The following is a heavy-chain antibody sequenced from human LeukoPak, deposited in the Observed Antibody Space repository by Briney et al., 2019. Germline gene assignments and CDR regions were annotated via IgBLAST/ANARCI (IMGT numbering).Heavy chain of an antibody. CDR1: GFTFSRYW. J-gene: IGHJ6*03. Sequence: PGGSLRLSCVASGFTFSRYWMSWVRQAPGKGLEWVSSISSISSYIYYADSVKGRFTISRDNAKNSLYLQMNSLRAEDTAVYYCARVIALVWCDYMDVWGKGTTVTISS. V-gene: IGHV3-21*01. CDR2: ISSISSYI. D-gene: IGHD2/OR15-2a*01. CDR3: ARVIALVWCDYMDV.